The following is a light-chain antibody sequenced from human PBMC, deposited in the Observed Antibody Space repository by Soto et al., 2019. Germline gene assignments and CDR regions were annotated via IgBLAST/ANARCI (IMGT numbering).Light chain of an antibody. CDR2: LNSDGSH. Sequence: QLVLTQSPSATASLGASVKPTCTLSSGHSSYAIAWHQQQPEKGPRYLMRLNSDGSHSKGDGIPDRFSGSSSGGERYLTISSLQSEHDDDYYCQTWGSGSHVVFGGGTKL. V-gene: IGLV4-69*01. CDR1: SGHSSYA. CDR3: QTWGSGSHVV. J-gene: IGLJ2*01.